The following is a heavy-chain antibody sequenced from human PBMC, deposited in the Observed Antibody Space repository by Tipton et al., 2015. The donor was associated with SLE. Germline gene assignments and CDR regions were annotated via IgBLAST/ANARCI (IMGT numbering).Heavy chain of an antibody. CDR2: IYYSGST. D-gene: IGHD3-10*01. CDR1: GGSISSGSYY. J-gene: IGHJ3*02. Sequence: TLSLTCTVSGGSISSGSYYWGWIRQPPGKGLEWIGSIYYSGSTYYNPSLKSRVTISVDTSKNQFSLKLSSVTAADTAVYYCAGAAPGVQGVNDAFDIWGQGTMPTVSS. CDR3: AGAAPGVQGVNDAFDI. V-gene: IGHV4-39*07.